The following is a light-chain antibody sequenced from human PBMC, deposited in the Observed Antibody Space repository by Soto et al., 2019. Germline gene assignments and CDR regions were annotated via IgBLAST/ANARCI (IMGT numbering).Light chain of an antibody. CDR3: CSHAGGHSWV. CDR2: DVS. J-gene: IGLJ3*02. CDR1: SSDVGAYNY. V-gene: IGLV2-11*01. Sequence: QSALTQPRSVSGSPGQSVTISCTGTSSDVGAYNYVSWYQQHRGKAPRLMIYDVSERPSGVPDRFSGSKSGNTASLTISGLQAEDEADYYCCSHAGGHSWVYGGGTKLTVL.